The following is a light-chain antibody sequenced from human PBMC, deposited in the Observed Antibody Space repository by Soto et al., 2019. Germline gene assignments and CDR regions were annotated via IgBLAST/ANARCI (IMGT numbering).Light chain of an antibody. CDR2: DAS. Sequence: DIQMTQSPSSLSASVGDRVTITCQASQDISNYLNWYQQKPGKAPKLLIYDASNLETGVPSRFSGSGSGTDFTLTISSLQPEDFATYYCQQSYSIPYTFGQGTKIEIK. CDR1: QDISNY. CDR3: QQSYSIPYT. V-gene: IGKV1-39*01. J-gene: IGKJ2*01.